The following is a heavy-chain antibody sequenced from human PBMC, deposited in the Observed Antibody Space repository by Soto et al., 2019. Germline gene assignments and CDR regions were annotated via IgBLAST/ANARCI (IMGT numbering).Heavy chain of an antibody. CDR1: GFTFSDYY. J-gene: IGHJ6*02. D-gene: IGHD1-1*01. CDR3: ARFLGQLNSYYYYGMDV. CDR2: TSSSGSTI. V-gene: IGHV3-11*01. Sequence: GGSLRLSCAASGFTFSDYYMSWIRQAPGKGLEWVSYTSSSGSTIYYADSVKGRFTISRDNAKNSLYLQMNSLRAEDTAVYYCARFLGQLNSYYYYGMDVWGQGTTVPVSS.